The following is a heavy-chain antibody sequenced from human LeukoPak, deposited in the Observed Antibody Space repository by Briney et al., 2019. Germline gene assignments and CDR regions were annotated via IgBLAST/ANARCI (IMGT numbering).Heavy chain of an antibody. J-gene: IGHJ4*02. CDR2: ISYDGSNK. Sequence: GRSLRLSCAASGFTFSSYGMHWARQAPGKGLEWVAVISYDGSNKYYADSVKGRFTISRDNSKNTLYLQMNSLRAEDTAVYYCAKSDVDTTHSYWGQGTLVTVSS. D-gene: IGHD5-18*01. CDR1: GFTFSSYG. CDR3: AKSDVDTTHSY. V-gene: IGHV3-30*18.